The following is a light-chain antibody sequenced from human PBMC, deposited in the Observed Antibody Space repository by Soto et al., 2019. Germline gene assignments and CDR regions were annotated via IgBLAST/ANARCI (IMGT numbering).Light chain of an antibody. CDR3: QQYGSTPRT. Sequence: EIVLTQSPGTLSLSPGERATLSCRASQSVSNNYLAWYQQKPGQAPRLLIYGASSRATGIPDRFSGSGSGKDFTLTIGRLEPEDFAVYYCQQYGSTPRTFGQGTKVEIK. V-gene: IGKV3-20*01. CDR2: GAS. CDR1: QSVSNNY. J-gene: IGKJ1*01.